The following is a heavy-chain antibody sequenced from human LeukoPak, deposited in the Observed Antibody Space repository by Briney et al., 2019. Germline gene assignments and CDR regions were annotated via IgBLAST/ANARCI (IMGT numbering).Heavy chain of an antibody. CDR1: GFTFRSYE. J-gene: IGHJ4*02. D-gene: IGHD1-26*01. Sequence: GGSLRLSCAASGFTFRSYEMNWVRQAPGKGLEGGSYISSSGTTVTYADSVKGRFTISRDSAKNSLYLQMNSLRAEDTASYYCGRVAIVGGTFDYWGQGTLVTVSS. V-gene: IGHV3-48*03. CDR3: GRVAIVGGTFDY. CDR2: ISSSGTTV.